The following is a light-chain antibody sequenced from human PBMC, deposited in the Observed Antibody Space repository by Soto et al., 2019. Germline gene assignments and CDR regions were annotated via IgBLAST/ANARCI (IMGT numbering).Light chain of an antibody. Sequence: EIGLTQSPATLSLSPGDRATLSCRASQSVSSYLAWYQQKPGQAPRLLIYDASNRATGIPARFSGSGSGTDFTLTISSLEPEDFAVYYCQQRSNWLTFGGGTKVEIK. CDR3: QQRSNWLT. V-gene: IGKV3-11*01. J-gene: IGKJ4*01. CDR2: DAS. CDR1: QSVSSY.